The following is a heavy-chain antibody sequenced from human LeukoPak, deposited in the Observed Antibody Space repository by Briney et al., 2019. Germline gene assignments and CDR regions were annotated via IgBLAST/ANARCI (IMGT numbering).Heavy chain of an antibody. J-gene: IGHJ4*02. CDR1: GFTFSSYA. D-gene: IGHD4/OR15-4a*01. Sequence: GGSLRLSYAASGFTFSSYAMSWVRLAPGKGLEWVSAISGSGGSTYYADSVKGLFTTSRDNSKKTLYLQMNSLRAEDTAVYYCAKDPGTYGDHYVDYCGQGTLVTVSS. CDR3: AKDPGTYGDHYVDY. CDR2: ISGSGGST. V-gene: IGHV3-23*01.